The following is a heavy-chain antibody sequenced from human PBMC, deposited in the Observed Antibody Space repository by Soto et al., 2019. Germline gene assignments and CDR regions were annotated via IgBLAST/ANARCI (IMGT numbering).Heavy chain of an antibody. CDR2: ISYDGSNK. CDR3: AKPHHGYSGSYFFNY. Sequence: PGGSLRLSCAASGFTFISYGMHWVRQAPGKGLEWVAVISYDGSNKYYADSVKGRFTISRDNSKNTLYLQMNSLRAEDTAVYYCAKPHHGYSGSYFFNYWGQGTLVTVSS. D-gene: IGHD1-26*01. CDR1: GFTFISYG. V-gene: IGHV3-30*18. J-gene: IGHJ4*02.